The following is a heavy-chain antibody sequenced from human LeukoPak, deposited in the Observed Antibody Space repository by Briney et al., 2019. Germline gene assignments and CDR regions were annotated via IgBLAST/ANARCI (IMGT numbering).Heavy chain of an antibody. J-gene: IGHJ3*01. V-gene: IGHV3-23*01. D-gene: IGHD6-19*01. CDR3: VKDRVPDSGWSFDV. Sequence: GGSLRPSCTTSGFTFPTYSMSWVRQAPGQGLEWVASIFGGASKIYHADSVKGRFTVSRDNSKNTLYLQMNGLRVEDTALYYCVKDRVPDSGWSFDVWGQGTMVTVSA. CDR2: IFGGASKI. CDR1: GFTFPTYS.